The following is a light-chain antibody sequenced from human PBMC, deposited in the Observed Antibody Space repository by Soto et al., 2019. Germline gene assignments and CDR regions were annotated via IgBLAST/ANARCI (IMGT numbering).Light chain of an antibody. Sequence: QSALTQPASVSGSPGQSITISCTGTSSDVGGYNYVSWYQQHPSKAPKLMIYDVSNRPSGVSNRFSGSKSGNTASLTISGLQAEDEADYYCSSYTSSSTRLFGGGTKLTVL. V-gene: IGLV2-14*01. CDR1: SSDVGGYNY. J-gene: IGLJ3*02. CDR3: SSYTSSSTRL. CDR2: DVS.